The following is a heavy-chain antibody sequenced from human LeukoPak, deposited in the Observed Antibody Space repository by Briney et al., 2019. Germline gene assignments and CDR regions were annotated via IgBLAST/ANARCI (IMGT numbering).Heavy chain of an antibody. Sequence: PGGSLRLSCAASGFTFNKYGMHWVRQAPGKGLEWVAFIRYDGSNKYYADSVKGRFTISRDNSKNTLYLQMNSLRAEDTAVYYCARVNIYYYDSSGYSAPFDYWGQGTLVTVSS. CDR1: GFTFNKYG. CDR3: ARVNIYYYDSSGYSAPFDY. D-gene: IGHD3-22*01. V-gene: IGHV3-30*02. CDR2: IRYDGSNK. J-gene: IGHJ4*02.